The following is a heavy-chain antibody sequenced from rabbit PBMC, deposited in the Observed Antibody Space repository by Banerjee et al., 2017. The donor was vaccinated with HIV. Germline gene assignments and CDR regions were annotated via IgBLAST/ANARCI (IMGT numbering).Heavy chain of an antibody. Sequence: QSLEESGGDLVKPGASLTLTCTASGFSFSNNYYMCWVRQAPGKGLEWIACIYVGSGGYTYYTSWAKGRVTISKTSSTTVTLQMTSLTAADTATYFCVRGGRGAGYGYDLWGQGTLVTVS. D-gene: IGHD6-1*01. V-gene: IGHV1S40*01. J-gene: IGHJ4*01. CDR2: IYVGSGGYT. CDR1: GFSFSNNYY. CDR3: VRGGRGAGYGYDL.